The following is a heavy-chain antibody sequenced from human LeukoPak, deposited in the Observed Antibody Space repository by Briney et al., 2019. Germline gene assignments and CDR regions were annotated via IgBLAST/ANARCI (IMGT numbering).Heavy chain of an antibody. CDR3: APPPFWSGPP. CDR2: ISCSGAST. CDR1: GFTLSSYA. V-gene: IGHV3-23*01. J-gene: IGHJ4*02. Sequence: GGSLRLSCAASGFTLSSYAMSWVRQAPGKGLEWVSAISCSGASTYYADSVKGRFTISRDNSKNTLYLQMNSLRAEDTAVYYCAPPPFWSGPPWGQGTLVTVSS. D-gene: IGHD3-3*01.